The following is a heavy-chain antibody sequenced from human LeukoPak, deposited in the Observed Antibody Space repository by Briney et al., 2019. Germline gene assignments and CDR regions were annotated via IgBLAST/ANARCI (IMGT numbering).Heavy chain of an antibody. Sequence: SETLSLTCGVNGGSFSGYYWSWIRQPPGKGLEWIGEINHSGSTNYNPSLKSRVIISVDTSKNQFSLKMSSVTAADTAVYYCARGSNYYDSSGYYGAPPDYLQHWGQGTLVTVSS. CDR3: ARGSNYYDSSGYYGAPPDYLQH. D-gene: IGHD3-22*01. CDR1: GGSFSGYY. V-gene: IGHV4-34*01. J-gene: IGHJ1*01. CDR2: INHSGST.